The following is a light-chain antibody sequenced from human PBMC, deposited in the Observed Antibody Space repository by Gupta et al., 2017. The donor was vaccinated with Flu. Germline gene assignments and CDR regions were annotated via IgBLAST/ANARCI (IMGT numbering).Light chain of an antibody. Sequence: PATLSVSPGEGATLSCRASQSVSSHLGWYQQKPGQAPRLLIYESSTRAAGIPARFSGSGSGTEFTLTISGLQSEDVAIYYCQQYKNRPLNFGGGTKVEIK. J-gene: IGKJ4*01. CDR3: QQYKNRPLN. CDR2: ESS. V-gene: IGKV3-15*01. CDR1: QSVSSH.